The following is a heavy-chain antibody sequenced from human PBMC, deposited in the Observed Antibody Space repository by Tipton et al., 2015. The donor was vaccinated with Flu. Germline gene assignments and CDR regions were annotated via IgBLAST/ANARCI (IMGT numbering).Heavy chain of an antibody. J-gene: IGHJ4*02. V-gene: IGHV3-7*01. CDR2: IKQGGSEK. D-gene: IGHD2-2*01. CDR1: GFTFSTYW. Sequence: AVSGFTFSTYWMSWVRQAPGKGLEWVANIKQGGSEKYYVDSVKGRFTISRDNAKNSLHLQMNSLRAEDTAVYYCARTRGGYCSSSSCYADYFDYWGQGTLVTVSS. CDR3: ARTRGGYCSSSSCYADYFDY.